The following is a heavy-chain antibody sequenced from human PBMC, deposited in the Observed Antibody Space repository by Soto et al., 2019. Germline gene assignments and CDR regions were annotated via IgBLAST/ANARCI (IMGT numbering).Heavy chain of an antibody. CDR3: ARDPGSGTYYPPFSASFEY. CDR1: GFTFSSYA. D-gene: IGHD1-26*01. Sequence: GGSLRLSCAPSGFTFSSYAMSWVRQAPGKGLEWVSSISAGGGTTYYADSVKGRFTISRDNSKNTLYLQMNSLRAEDTAAYYCARDPGSGTYYPPFSASFEYWGQGTLVTVSS. V-gene: IGHV3-23*01. CDR2: ISAGGGTT. J-gene: IGHJ4*02.